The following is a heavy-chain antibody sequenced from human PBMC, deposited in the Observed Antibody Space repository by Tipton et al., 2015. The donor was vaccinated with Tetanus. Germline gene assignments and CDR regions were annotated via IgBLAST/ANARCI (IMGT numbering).Heavy chain of an antibody. J-gene: IGHJ5*02. Sequence: TLSLTCTVSGDSVSSGGYFWNWIRQQPGKGPEWIGYIYYSGDTFYNPSLKSRVTISVDTSKNQFSLNLRSVTAADTAVYYCARDQGGGRVVRLNWFDPWGQGTLVTVSS. CDR2: IYYSGDT. V-gene: IGHV4-31*03. D-gene: IGHD6-6*01. CDR1: GDSVSSGGYF. CDR3: ARDQGGGRVVRLNWFDP.